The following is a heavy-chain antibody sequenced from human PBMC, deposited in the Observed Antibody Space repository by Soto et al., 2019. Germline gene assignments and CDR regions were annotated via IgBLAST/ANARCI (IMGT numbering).Heavy chain of an antibody. CDR1: GFTFSNSW. Sequence: QLVESGGGLVQPGGSLRLSCATSGFTFSNSWMTWVRQAPGKGLEWVANIKHDGSEKYYLDSVKGRYTISRDNAKDSLYRQTNSLRAEDTAVYSWARGGWGCFDSDGYLWFDYWGQGTLVIVSS. CDR3: ARGGWGCFDSDGYLWFDY. CDR2: IKHDGSEK. D-gene: IGHD2-21*01. V-gene: IGHV3-7*03. J-gene: IGHJ4*02.